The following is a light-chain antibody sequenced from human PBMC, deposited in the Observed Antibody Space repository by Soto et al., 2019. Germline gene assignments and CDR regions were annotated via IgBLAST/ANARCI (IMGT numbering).Light chain of an antibody. CDR1: QSVASH. J-gene: IGKJ3*01. V-gene: IGKV3-15*01. CDR3: QQYNNWPLT. CDR2: DAS. Sequence: ETMMTQSPATLSVSPGERVTLSCRASQSVASHFAWYQQRPGQAPRLLIYDASTRATGIPARFSGSGSGTEFSLTITTLQSEDFAGYYCQQYNNWPLTFGPGTKVEIK.